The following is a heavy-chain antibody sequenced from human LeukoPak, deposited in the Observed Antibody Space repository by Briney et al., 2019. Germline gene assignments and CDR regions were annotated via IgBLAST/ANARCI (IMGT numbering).Heavy chain of an antibody. D-gene: IGHD2-2*02. CDR1: GFTFSSYA. Sequence: GGSLRLSCAASGFTFSSYAMSWVRQAPGKGLEWVSAISGSGGSTYYADSVKGRFTISRDNSKNTLYLQMNSLRAEGTAVYYCAKGYCSSTSCYRGYHDAFDIWGQGTMVTVSS. V-gene: IGHV3-23*01. J-gene: IGHJ3*02. CDR2: ISGSGGST. CDR3: AKGYCSSTSCYRGYHDAFDI.